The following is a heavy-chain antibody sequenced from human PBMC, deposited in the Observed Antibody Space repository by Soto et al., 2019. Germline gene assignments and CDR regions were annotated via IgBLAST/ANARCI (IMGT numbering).Heavy chain of an antibody. CDR2: ISAANGNT. J-gene: IGHJ4*02. CDR3: AEEHGWHEGVDY. CDR1: GYTFTNYA. V-gene: IGHV1-3*01. Sequence: ASVKVSCKASGYTFTNYAIHWVRQAPGQRLEWMGWISAANGNTKYSQKFQGRVSITRDTSASTAYMELSSLRSEDTAVYYCAEEHGWHEGVDYWGQGTLVTVSS. D-gene: IGHD6-19*01.